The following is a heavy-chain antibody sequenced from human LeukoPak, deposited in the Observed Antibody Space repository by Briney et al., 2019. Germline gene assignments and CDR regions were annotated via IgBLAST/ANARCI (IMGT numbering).Heavy chain of an antibody. D-gene: IGHD2-2*01. CDR3: ARDPGDEYQLLH. V-gene: IGHV1-46*01. Sequence: ASVKVSCKASGYTFTSYYMHWVRQAPGQGLEWMGIINPSGGSTSYAQKFQGRVTMTRDMSTSTVYMELSSLRSEDTAVYYCARDPGDEYQLLHWGQGTLVTVSS. CDR1: GYTFTSYY. J-gene: IGHJ4*02. CDR2: INPSGGST.